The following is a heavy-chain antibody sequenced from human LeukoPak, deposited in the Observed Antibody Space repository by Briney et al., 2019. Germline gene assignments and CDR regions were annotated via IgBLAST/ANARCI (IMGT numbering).Heavy chain of an antibody. CDR1: GGSISSYY. V-gene: IGHV4-59*08. CDR2: IYYSGST. J-gene: IGHJ4*02. CDR3: ARLRRLRKYYFDY. Sequence: SETLSLTCTVSGGSISSYYWIWIRQPPGKGLEWIGYIYYSGSTNYTPSRKSRVTISVDTSKNQFSLTLSSVTAADTAVYYCARLRRLRKYYFDYWGQGTLVTVSS. D-gene: IGHD5-12*01.